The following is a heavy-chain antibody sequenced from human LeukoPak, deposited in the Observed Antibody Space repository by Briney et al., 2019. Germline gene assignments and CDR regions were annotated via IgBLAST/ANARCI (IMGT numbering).Heavy chain of an antibody. CDR2: ISYDGSNK. CDR1: GFTFSSYG. CDR3: ARRGYSGYHVGYFDL. J-gene: IGHJ2*01. V-gene: IGHV3-30*03. Sequence: HPGRSLRLSCAASGFTFSSYGMHWVRQAPGKGLEWVAVISYDGSNKYYADSVKGRFTISRDNSKNTLYLQMNSLRAEDTAVYYCARRGYSGYHVGYFDLWGRGTLVTVSS. D-gene: IGHD5-12*01.